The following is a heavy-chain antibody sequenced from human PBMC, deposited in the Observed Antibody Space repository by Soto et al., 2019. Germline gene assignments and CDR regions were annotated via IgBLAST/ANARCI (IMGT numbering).Heavy chain of an antibody. CDR3: ARGVIYSSSSDLVY. CDR2: IWYDGSNK. J-gene: IGHJ4*02. D-gene: IGHD6-6*01. CDR1: GFTFSSYG. V-gene: IGHV3-33*01. Sequence: GGSLRISCAASGFTFSSYGMHWVRQAPGKGLEWVAVIWYDGSNKYYADSVKGRFTISRDNSKNTLYLQMNSLRAEDTAVYYCARGVIYSSSSDLVYWGQGTLVTVSS.